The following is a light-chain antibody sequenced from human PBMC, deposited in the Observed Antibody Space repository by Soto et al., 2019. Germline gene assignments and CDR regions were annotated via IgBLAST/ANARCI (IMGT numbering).Light chain of an antibody. J-gene: IGKJ1*01. V-gene: IGKV1-5*03. CDR1: QSISSW. Sequence: DIPMTQSPSTLSASVGDRVTITCRASQSISSWLAWYQQKPGKAPKLLTYKASSLESGVPSRFSGSGSGTEFTLTISSLQPDDFATYYCQQYNSYSATFGQGTKVEIK. CDR3: QQYNSYSAT. CDR2: KAS.